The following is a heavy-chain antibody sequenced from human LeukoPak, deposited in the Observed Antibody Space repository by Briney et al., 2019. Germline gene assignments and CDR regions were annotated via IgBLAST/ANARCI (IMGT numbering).Heavy chain of an antibody. CDR1: GFTFSDSY. Sequence: PGGSLRLSCEASGFTFSDSYMSWLRQPPGKGLESISYIGPSGNFINYADSVKGRFTISRDNAKKSLYLQINSLRAEDTAVYYCARGGVGYWLWFGESYYFDYWGQGTLVTVSS. CDR2: IGPSGNFI. D-gene: IGHD3-10*01. J-gene: IGHJ4*02. V-gene: IGHV3-11*01. CDR3: ARGGVGYWLWFGESYYFDY.